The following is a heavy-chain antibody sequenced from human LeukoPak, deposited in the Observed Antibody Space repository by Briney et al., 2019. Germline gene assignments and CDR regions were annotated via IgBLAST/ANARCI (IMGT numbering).Heavy chain of an antibody. CDR2: IYHSGST. Sequence: SQTLSLTCAVSGGSINSGGYSWSWIRQPPGKGLEWIGYIYHSGSTYYNPSLKSRVTISVDRSKNQFSLKLSSVTAADTAVYYCARDGGDASFDYWGQGTLVTVSS. CDR3: ARDGGDASFDY. V-gene: IGHV4-30-2*01. D-gene: IGHD2-21*02. J-gene: IGHJ4*02. CDR1: GGSINSGGYS.